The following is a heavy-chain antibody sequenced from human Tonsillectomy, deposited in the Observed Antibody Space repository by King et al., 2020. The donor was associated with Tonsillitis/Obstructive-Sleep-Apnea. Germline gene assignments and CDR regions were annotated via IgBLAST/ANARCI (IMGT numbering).Heavy chain of an antibody. CDR1: GGSFSGYY. J-gene: IGHJ3*02. CDR2: INHSGST. D-gene: IGHD3-3*01. CDR3: AREGGYYDFWSGYVDDAFDI. Sequence: VQLQQWGAGLLKPSETLSLTCAVYGGSFSGYYWSWIRQPPGKGLEWIGEINHSGSTNYNPSLKGRVTISVDTSKNQFSLKRSSVTAADTAVYYCAREGGYYDFWSGYVDDAFDIWGQGTMVTVSS. V-gene: IGHV4-34*01.